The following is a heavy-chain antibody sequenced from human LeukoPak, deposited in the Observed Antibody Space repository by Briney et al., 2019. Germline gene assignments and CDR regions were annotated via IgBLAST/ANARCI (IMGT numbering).Heavy chain of an antibody. CDR1: GGSISSSNW. CDR3: ARHAGYSSVKYYYYYYMDV. V-gene: IGHV4-4*02. J-gene: IGHJ6*03. D-gene: IGHD6-19*01. Sequence: SGTLSLTCAVSGGSISSSNWWSWVRQPPGKGLEWIGEIYHSGSTNYNPSLKSRITISVDKSKNQFSLKLASVTAADTAVYYCARHAGYSSVKYYYYYYMDVWGKGTTVTISS. CDR2: IYHSGST.